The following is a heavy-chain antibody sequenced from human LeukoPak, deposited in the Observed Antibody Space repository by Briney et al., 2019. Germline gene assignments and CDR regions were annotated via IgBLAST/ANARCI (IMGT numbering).Heavy chain of an antibody. D-gene: IGHD3-10*01. CDR3: ARGSSGDYSVTGSAWFDP. Sequence: ASVKVSCKASGYTFTNYDINWVRLATGQGLEWMGWMNPNSGNTGYAQKFQGRVTMTRNTSVSTAYMDLSSLRSEDTAVYYCARGSSGDYSVTGSAWFDPWGQGTLVTVSS. CDR1: GYTFTNYD. CDR2: MNPNSGNT. J-gene: IGHJ5*02. V-gene: IGHV1-8*01.